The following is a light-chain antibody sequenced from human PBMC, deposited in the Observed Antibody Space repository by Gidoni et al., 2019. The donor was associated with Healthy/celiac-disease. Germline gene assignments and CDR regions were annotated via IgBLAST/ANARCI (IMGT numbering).Light chain of an antibody. V-gene: IGLV2-14*01. CDR1: SSDVGGYNY. J-gene: IGLJ1*01. CDR3: SSYTSSSTLENV. CDR2: DVS. Sequence: QSALTQPAPVSGPPGQSITISCTGTSSDVGGYNYVSWYQQHPGKAPKLMIYDVSNQPSGVSNRFSGSKSGNTASLTISGLQAEDEADYYCSSYTSSSTLENVFGTGTKVTVL.